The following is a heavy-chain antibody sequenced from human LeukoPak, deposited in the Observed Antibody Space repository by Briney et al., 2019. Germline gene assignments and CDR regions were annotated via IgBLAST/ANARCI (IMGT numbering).Heavy chain of an antibody. V-gene: IGHV1-2*04. CDR1: GYTFTGYY. CDR2: INPNSGGT. D-gene: IGHD6-13*01. J-gene: IGHJ4*02. Sequence: ASVTVSCKASGYTFTGYYMHWVRQAPGQGLEWMGWINPNSGGTNYAQKFQGWVTMTRDTSISTAYMELSRLRSDDTAVYYCARDLSGSSWTFDYWGQGTLVTVSS. CDR3: ARDLSGSSWTFDY.